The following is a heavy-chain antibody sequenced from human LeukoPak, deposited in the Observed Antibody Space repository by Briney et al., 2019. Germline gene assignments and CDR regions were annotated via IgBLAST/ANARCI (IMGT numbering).Heavy chain of an antibody. D-gene: IGHD7-27*01. CDR1: GFTFSSYG. CDR2: ISGSGGST. J-gene: IGHJ4*02. Sequence: GGSLRLSCAASGFTFSSYGMSWVRQAPGKGLEWVSAISGSGGSTYYADSVKGRFTISRDNAKNSLYLQMNSLRAEDTAVYYCVSGDFDYWGQGTLVTVSS. CDR3: VSGDFDY. V-gene: IGHV3-23*01.